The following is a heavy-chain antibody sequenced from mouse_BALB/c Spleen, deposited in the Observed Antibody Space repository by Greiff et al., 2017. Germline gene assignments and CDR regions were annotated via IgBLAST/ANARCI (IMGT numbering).Heavy chain of an antibody. Sequence: EVQLQESGGGLVQPGGSRKLSCAASGFTFSDYGMAWVRQAPGKGPEWVAFISNLAYSIYYADTVTGRFTISRENAKNTLYLEMSSLRSEDTAMYYCAKIYDGYSWFAYWGQGTLVTVSA. CDR3: AKIYDGYSWFAY. D-gene: IGHD2-3*01. CDR1: GFTFSDYG. J-gene: IGHJ3*01. CDR2: ISNLAYSI. V-gene: IGHV5-15*02.